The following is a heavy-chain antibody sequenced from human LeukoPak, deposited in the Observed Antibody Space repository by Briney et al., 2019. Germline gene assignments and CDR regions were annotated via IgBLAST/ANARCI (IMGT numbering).Heavy chain of an antibody. CDR3: ARGPYSSGWLGD. J-gene: IGHJ4*02. D-gene: IGHD6-19*01. CDR2: INHSGST. CDR1: GGSFSGYY. V-gene: IGHV4-34*01. Sequence: SETLSLTCAVYGGSFSGYYWSWIRQPPGKGLEWIGEINHSGSTNYNPSLKSRVTISVDTSKNQFSLRLSSVTAADTAVYYCARGPYSSGWLGDWGQGTLVTVSS.